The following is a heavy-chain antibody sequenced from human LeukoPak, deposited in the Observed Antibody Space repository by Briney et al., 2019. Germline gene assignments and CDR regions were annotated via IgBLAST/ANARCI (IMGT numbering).Heavy chain of an antibody. J-gene: IGHJ4*02. Sequence: GGSLRLSCAASGFTFSRYWMSWVRQAPGKGLEWLANIKHDGSEKHHVDSVEGRFTISRDNAKNSLYLQMISLRAEDTALYYCARDGGFYRDYWGQGTLVTVSS. CDR3: ARDGGFYRDY. CDR1: GFTFSRYW. V-gene: IGHV3-7*01. CDR2: IKHDGSEK. D-gene: IGHD2-2*02.